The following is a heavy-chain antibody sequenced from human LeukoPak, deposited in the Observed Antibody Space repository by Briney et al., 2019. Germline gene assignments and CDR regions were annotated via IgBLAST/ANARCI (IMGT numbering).Heavy chain of an antibody. CDR1: GASISSGDYY. D-gene: IGHD3-22*01. CDR3: AREGGGSGYYY. V-gene: IGHV4-30-4*08. CDR2: IYYSGST. J-gene: IGHJ4*02. Sequence: SETLSLTCTVSGASISSGDYYWSWIRQPPGKGLEWIGYIYYSGSTYYNPSLKSRVTISVDTSKNQFSLKLSSVTAADTAVYYCAREGGGSGYYYWGQGTLVTVSS.